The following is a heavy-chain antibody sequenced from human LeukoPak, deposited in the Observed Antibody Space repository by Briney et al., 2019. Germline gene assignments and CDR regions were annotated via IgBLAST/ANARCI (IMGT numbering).Heavy chain of an antibody. CDR1: GYTFNHYD. V-gene: IGHV1-8*01. CDR3: AKGLRSDF. CDR2: MNPKSGTR. J-gene: IGHJ4*02. D-gene: IGHD3-16*02. Sequence: ASVKVSCKASGYTFNHYDVNWVRQAPGQGLEWMGWMNPKSGTRVYAQKFQGRVTMTSDSYINTAYMEPTSLTSGDTAVYYCAKGLRSDFWGQGILVIVSS.